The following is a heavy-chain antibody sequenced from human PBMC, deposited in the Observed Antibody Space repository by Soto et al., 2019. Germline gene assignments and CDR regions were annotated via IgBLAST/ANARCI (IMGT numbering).Heavy chain of an antibody. J-gene: IGHJ6*02. D-gene: IGHD3-16*02. CDR1: GFTFSDYY. CDR2: ISSSGSTI. Sequence: QVQLVESGGGLVKPGGSLRLSCAASGFTFSDYYMSWIRQAPGKGLEWVSYISSSGSTIYYADSVKGRFTISRDNAKNSLYLQMNSLRAEDTAVYYCARAYDYVWGSYRYYYYYYGMDVWGQGTTVTVSS. V-gene: IGHV3-11*01. CDR3: ARAYDYVWGSYRYYYYYYGMDV.